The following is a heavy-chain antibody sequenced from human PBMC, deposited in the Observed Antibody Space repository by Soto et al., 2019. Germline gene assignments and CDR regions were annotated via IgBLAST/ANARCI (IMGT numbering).Heavy chain of an antibody. J-gene: IGHJ4*02. D-gene: IGHD2-15*01. V-gene: IGHV1-3*01. Sequence: QVQLVQSGAEVKKPGASVKVSCKASGYTFTSYAMHWVRQAPGQRLEWMGWTNAGNGNTKYSQKFQGRVTITRDTSASTAYMELSSLRSEDTSVYYCARDLGGWPDYWGQGTLVIVSS. CDR2: TNAGNGNT. CDR3: ARDLGGWPDY. CDR1: GYTFTSYA.